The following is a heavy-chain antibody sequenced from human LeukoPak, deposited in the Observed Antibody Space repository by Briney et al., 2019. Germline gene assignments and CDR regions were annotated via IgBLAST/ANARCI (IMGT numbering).Heavy chain of an antibody. CDR3: ARRALGELSLSHLDY. J-gene: IGHJ4*02. D-gene: IGHD3-16*02. Sequence: GGSLRLSCAASGFTFSSYAMHWVRQAPGKGLEWVAVISYDESNKYYADSVKGRFTISRDNSKNTLYLQMNSLRAEDTAVYYCARRALGELSLSHLDYWGQGTLVTVSS. CDR2: ISYDESNK. V-gene: IGHV3-30-3*01. CDR1: GFTFSSYA.